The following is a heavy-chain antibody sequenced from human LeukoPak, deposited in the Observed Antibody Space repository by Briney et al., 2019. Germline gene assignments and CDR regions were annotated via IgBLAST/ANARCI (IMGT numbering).Heavy chain of an antibody. J-gene: IGHJ4*02. Sequence: GGSLRLSCAASGFTFSSYWMHWVRQAPGKGLVWVSRINSDGSSTSYADSVKGRFTISRDNAKNTLYLQMNSLRAEVTAVYYCARGPAAGMVDYWGQGTLVTVSS. D-gene: IGHD6-13*01. CDR2: INSDGSST. CDR3: ARGPAAGMVDY. V-gene: IGHV3-74*01. CDR1: GFTFSSYW.